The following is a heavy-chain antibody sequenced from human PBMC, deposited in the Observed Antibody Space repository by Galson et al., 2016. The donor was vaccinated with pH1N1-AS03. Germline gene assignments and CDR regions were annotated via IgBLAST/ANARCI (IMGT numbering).Heavy chain of an antibody. Sequence: SLRLSCAASGFIFSDYVMHWVRQAPGKGLEYVSAIRNDGGTTYYADSVKGRFTISRDNSKNTLYLQMSSLKTDDTAVYYCVKNLQYDNWGQGTLVTVSS. CDR1: GFIFSDYV. V-gene: IGHV3-64D*06. CDR2: IRNDGGTT. CDR3: VKNLQYDN. J-gene: IGHJ4*02.